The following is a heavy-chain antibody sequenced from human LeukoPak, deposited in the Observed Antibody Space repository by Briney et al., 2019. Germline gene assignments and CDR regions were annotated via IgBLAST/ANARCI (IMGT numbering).Heavy chain of an antibody. D-gene: IGHD3-10*01. Sequence: PGGSLRPSCAASGFTFSSYSVKWVRPAPGGVLEWVSSIRSRGSHIYYADSVKGRSTISRDNAKNSLYLQMNSLRADDAAVYYCGRVEVVWFGEFIYYYYYGMDVWGKGTTVTVSS. CDR2: IRSRGSHI. V-gene: IGHV3-21*01. CDR1: GFTFSSYS. J-gene: IGHJ6*04. CDR3: GRVEVVWFGEFIYYYYYGMDV.